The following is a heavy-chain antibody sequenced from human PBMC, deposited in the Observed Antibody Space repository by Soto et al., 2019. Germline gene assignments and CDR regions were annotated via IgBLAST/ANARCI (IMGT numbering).Heavy chain of an antibody. V-gene: IGHV3-74*01. Sequence: EVQLVESGGGLVQPGGSLRLSCAASGFTFSSYWMHWVRQAPGKGLVWVSRINSDGSSTSYADSVKGRFTISRDNAKNTLYLQMNSLRVEDTAVYYCAMGGSLNWYFDLWGVAPWSLSPQ. CDR2: INSDGSST. CDR3: AMGGSLNWYFDL. J-gene: IGHJ2*01. D-gene: IGHD1-26*01. CDR1: GFTFSSYW.